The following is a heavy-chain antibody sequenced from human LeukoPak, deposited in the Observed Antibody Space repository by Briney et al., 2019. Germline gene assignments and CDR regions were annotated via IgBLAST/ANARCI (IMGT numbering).Heavy chain of an antibody. CDR3: ARDTAAAGTNWFDP. J-gene: IGHJ5*02. Sequence: GGSLRLSCTASGFTFGNYALSWFRQAPGKGLEWVSYISSTSSTIYYADSVKGRFPISRDNARNSLYLQMNSLRAEDTAVYYCARDTAAAGTNWFDPWRQGTLVTVSS. D-gene: IGHD6-13*01. CDR1: GFTFGNYA. V-gene: IGHV3-48*04. CDR2: ISSTSSTI.